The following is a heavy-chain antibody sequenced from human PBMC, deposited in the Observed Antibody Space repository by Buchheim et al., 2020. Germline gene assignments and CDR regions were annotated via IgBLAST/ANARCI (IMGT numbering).Heavy chain of an antibody. Sequence: EVQLVESGGGLVKPGGSLRLSCAASGFTFSSYSMNWVRQAPGKGLEWVSSISSNSSYIYYADSVKGRFTISRDNAKNSLYLQMNSLRAEDTAVYYCARDLLSTLDSSGWYPRWFDPWGQGTL. J-gene: IGHJ5*02. CDR3: ARDLLSTLDSSGWYPRWFDP. CDR1: GFTFSSYS. CDR2: ISSNSSYI. V-gene: IGHV3-21*01. D-gene: IGHD6-19*01.